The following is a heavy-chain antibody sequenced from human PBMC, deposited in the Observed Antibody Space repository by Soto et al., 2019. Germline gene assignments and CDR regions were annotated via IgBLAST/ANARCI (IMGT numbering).Heavy chain of an antibody. CDR2: IIPIFGTA. CDR1: GGTFSSYA. V-gene: IGHV1-69*13. Sequence: SVKVSCKASGGTFSSYAISWVRQAPGQGLEWMGGIIPIFGTANYAQKFQGRVTITADESTSTAYMELSSLRSEDTAVYYCARDLDYYDSSGYNLDYWGRGTLVTVSS. D-gene: IGHD3-22*01. J-gene: IGHJ4*02. CDR3: ARDLDYYDSSGYNLDY.